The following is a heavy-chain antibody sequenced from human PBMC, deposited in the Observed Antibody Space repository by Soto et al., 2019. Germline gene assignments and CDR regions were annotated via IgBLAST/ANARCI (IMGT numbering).Heavy chain of an antibody. CDR1: GFTFSSDA. V-gene: IGHV3-23*01. CDR3: AQDAPTSNVVVPTAISY. CDR2: ISGSGDST. J-gene: IGHJ4*02. D-gene: IGHD2-2*02. Sequence: PGGSLRLSCAASGFTFSSDAMCWVRQAPGKGLEWVSSISGSGDSTYYADSVEGRFTISRDNSKNTVYLQMNSLRAEDTAVYYCAQDAPTSNVVVPTAISYWGQGTPVIVSS.